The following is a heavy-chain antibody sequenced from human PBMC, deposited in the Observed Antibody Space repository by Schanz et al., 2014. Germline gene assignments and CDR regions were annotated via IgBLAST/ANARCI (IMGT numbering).Heavy chain of an antibody. Sequence: QVQLVQSGDEVKKPGASVKVSCKTSGYTFSDYGITWVRQAPGQGLEWVGWISPYTGNTHYFDKMEGRVTMTTDTSTSTAYMELSSLRSEDTAVYYCASSGAGYSSSWDFDYWGQGTLVTVAS. CDR3: ASSGAGYSSSWDFDY. V-gene: IGHV1-18*01. D-gene: IGHD6-13*01. CDR1: GYTFSDYG. J-gene: IGHJ4*02. CDR2: ISPYTGNT.